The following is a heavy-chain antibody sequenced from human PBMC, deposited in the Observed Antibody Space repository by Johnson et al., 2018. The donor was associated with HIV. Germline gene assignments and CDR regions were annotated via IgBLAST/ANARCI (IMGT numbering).Heavy chain of an antibody. CDR1: QLTLSSYC. J-gene: IGHJ3*02. D-gene: IGHD1-1*01. Sequence: VQVVESGGGLAKPAWSPRVSCAASQLTLSSYCMNCVRQAPGNALELVGQVNPNGGSPYLIDSVKGRFTISRDNSNLYLEMNSLRVEDTAVYYCARGGYELFLNNAFDIWGQGTLVTVSA. V-gene: IGHV3-25*03. CDR3: ARGGYELFLNNAFDI. CDR2: VNPNGGSP.